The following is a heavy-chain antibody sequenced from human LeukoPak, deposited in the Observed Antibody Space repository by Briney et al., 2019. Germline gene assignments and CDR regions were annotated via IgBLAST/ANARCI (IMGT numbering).Heavy chain of an antibody. CDR3: ARGHLNDYGDYLETFDV. CDR1: GFTFSNHG. Sequence: PGGSLRLSCAASGFTFSNHGMHWVRQAPGKGPEWVALIWYDGSNKYYGDSVKGRFTISRDNSKNTVYLQMHSLRAEDTAVYYCARGHLNDYGDYLETFDVWGQGTMVTVSS. J-gene: IGHJ3*01. V-gene: IGHV3-33*01. D-gene: IGHD4-17*01. CDR2: IWYDGSNK.